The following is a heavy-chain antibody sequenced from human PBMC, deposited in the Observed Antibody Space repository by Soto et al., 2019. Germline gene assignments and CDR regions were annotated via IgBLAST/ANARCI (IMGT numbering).Heavy chain of an antibody. J-gene: IGHJ6*02. V-gene: IGHV1-69*06. CDR3: ERVAVAVAGRGRNFYYEMDV. CDR1: GGTFRSHS. CDR2: IIPMFGTS. Sequence: QMQLVQSGAEVKKPGSSVRVSCKAFGGTFRSHSITWVRQAPGQGLEWMGEIIPMFGTSNYAQKFQGRVTITADTSRTTAYMEVTNVTSDDSAVYFCERVAVAVAGRGRNFYYEMDVWGQGTTVTVSS. D-gene: IGHD6-19*01.